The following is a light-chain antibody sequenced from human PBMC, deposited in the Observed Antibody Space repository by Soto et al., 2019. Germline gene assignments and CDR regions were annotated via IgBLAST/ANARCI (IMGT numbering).Light chain of an antibody. V-gene: IGKV1-27*01. CDR2: AAS. CDR3: QKYISAPLT. J-gene: IGKJ4*01. Sequence: DIQMTQSPSSLSASLGDRFTITCRASQGISNFVAWYQQKPGKVHNLLIYAASTLQSGVPSRFSGSGSGTDFTLTISGLQPEDVATYYCQKYISAPLTFGGGTKVEI. CDR1: QGISNF.